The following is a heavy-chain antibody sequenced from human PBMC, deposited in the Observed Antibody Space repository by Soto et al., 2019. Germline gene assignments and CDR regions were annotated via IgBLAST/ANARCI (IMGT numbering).Heavy chain of an antibody. V-gene: IGHV3-30-3*01. Sequence: QVQLVESGGGVVQPGRSLRLSCAASGFTFSSYAMHWVRQAPGKGLEWVAVISYDGSNKYYADSVKGRFTISRDNSKNRLYLQMNSLRGEDTAVYCCARPMWRDDYNWGYFDLWGRGTLVTVSS. J-gene: IGHJ2*01. CDR2: ISYDGSNK. CDR3: ARPMWRDDYNWGYFDL. CDR1: GFTFSSYA. D-gene: IGHD4-4*01.